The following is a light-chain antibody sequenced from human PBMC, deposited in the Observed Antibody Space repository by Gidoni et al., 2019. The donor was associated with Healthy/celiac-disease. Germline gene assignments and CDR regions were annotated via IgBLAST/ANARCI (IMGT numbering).Light chain of an antibody. CDR1: QRVSSF. J-gene: IGKJ1*01. V-gene: IGKV3-11*01. Sequence: EIVLTQSPATLSLSPGERATLSCRVSQRVSSFLAWYQQKPSQAHRLLIYDASIRAAVIPARFSGSGSGTDFTLTISSLEPEDFAVYYCQHRSNWPTFGQGTKVEIK. CDR2: DAS. CDR3: QHRSNWPT.